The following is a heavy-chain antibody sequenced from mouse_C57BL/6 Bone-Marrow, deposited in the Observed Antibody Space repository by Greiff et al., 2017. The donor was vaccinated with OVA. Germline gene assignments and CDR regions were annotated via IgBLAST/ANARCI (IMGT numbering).Heavy chain of an antibody. Sequence: EVKLVESGGGLVQPGGSLSLSCAASGFTFTDYYMSWVRQPPGKALEWLGFIRNKANGYTTEYSASVKGRFTISRDNSQSILYLQMNALRAEDSATYDCARSSYDYHYAMDYWGQGTSVTVSS. CDR3: ARSSYDYHYAMDY. D-gene: IGHD2-4*01. V-gene: IGHV7-3*01. J-gene: IGHJ4*01. CDR2: IRNKANGYTT. CDR1: GFTFTDYY.